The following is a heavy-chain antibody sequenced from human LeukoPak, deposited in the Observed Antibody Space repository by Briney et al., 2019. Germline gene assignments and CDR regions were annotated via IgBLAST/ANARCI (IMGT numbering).Heavy chain of an antibody. Sequence: SETLSLXCAVYGESFSGYYWTWVRQPPGKVLEWIGDINHSGRTTYNPSLKSRVIISVDTSKNLFSLNLTSVTAADTAVYYCTRPWQRRYYMDVWGKGTTVAVSS. CDR3: TRPWQRRYYMDV. CDR2: INHSGRT. J-gene: IGHJ6*03. CDR1: GESFSGYY. V-gene: IGHV4-34*01.